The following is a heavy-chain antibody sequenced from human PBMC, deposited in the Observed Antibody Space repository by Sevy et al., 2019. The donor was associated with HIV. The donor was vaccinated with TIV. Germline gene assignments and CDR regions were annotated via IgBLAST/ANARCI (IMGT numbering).Heavy chain of an antibody. D-gene: IGHD4-17*01. CDR2: ISGSGGST. CDR3: ANGDSPVMDV. CDR1: GFTFSSYA. Sequence: GGSLRLSCAASGFTFSSYAMSWFRQAPGKGLEWVSAISGSGGSTDYADSVKGRFTIARDTSKNTLYLQMNSLSAEDTAVYCCANGDSPVMDVWGQGTTVTVSS. V-gene: IGHV3-23*01. J-gene: IGHJ6*02.